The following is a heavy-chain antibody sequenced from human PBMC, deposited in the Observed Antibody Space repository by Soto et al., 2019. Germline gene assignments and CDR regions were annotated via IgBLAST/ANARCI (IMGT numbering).Heavy chain of an antibody. V-gene: IGHV3-48*03. CDR2: ISSSGSTI. J-gene: IGHJ3*02. CDR3: ARHYGDYDAFDI. D-gene: IGHD4-17*01. Sequence: GGSLRLSCAASGFTFSSYEMNWVRQAPGKGLEWVSYISSSGSTIYYADSVKGRFTISRDNAKNSLYLQMNSLRAEDTAVYYCARHYGDYDAFDIWGQGTMVTVSS. CDR1: GFTFSSYE.